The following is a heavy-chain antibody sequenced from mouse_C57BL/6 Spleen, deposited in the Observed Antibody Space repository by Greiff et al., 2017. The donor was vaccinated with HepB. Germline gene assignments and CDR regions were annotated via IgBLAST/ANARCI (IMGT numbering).Heavy chain of an antibody. CDR1: GYTFTDYY. Sequence: VQLQQSGAELVRPGASVKLSCKASGYTFTDYYINWVKQRPGQGLEWIARIYPGSGTTYYNEKFKGKATLTADKSSSTAYMQLSSLTSEDSAVYFCARSRDSAWFAYWGQGTLVTVSA. CDR2: IYPGSGTT. J-gene: IGHJ3*01. CDR3: ARSRDSAWFAY. D-gene: IGHD3-1*01. V-gene: IGHV1-76*01.